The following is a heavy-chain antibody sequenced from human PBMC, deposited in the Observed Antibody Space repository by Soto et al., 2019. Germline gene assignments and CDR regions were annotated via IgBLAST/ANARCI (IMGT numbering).Heavy chain of an antibody. CDR1: GLTFSDHY. CDR3: ARIQRGYCSGGSCHPVDV. D-gene: IGHD2-15*01. J-gene: IGHJ6*02. V-gene: IGHV3-72*01. Sequence: EVQLVESGGGLVQPGGSLRLSCAASGLTFSDHYMDWVRQAPGKGLEWVGRIRNKASSYTTEYAASVKGRFTISRDDSENSLYLQMNSLKIEDTAVYYCARIQRGYCSGGSCHPVDVWGQGTTVTVSS. CDR2: IRNKASSYTT.